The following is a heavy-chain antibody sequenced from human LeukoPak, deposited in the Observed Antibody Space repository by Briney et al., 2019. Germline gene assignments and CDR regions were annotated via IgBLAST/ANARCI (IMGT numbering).Heavy chain of an antibody. CDR3: VGRGVRFYVD. CDR1: GFTFSSYS. J-gene: IGHJ4*02. CDR2: ISSSSSTI. D-gene: IGHD3-10*01. V-gene: IGHV3-48*04. Sequence: PGGSLRLSCAASGFTFSSYSMNWVRQAPGKGLEWVSYISSSSSTIYYADSVKGRFTISRDNAKNSLYLQMNSLRVEDTAVYYCVGRGVRFYVDWGLGTLVIVSS.